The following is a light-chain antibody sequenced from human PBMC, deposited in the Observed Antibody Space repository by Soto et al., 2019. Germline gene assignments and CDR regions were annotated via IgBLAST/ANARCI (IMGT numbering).Light chain of an antibody. J-gene: IGKJ1*01. Sequence: EIVLTKSPSTLSVSPRERATLSCRASQSVSSNLAWYQQKPGQAPRLLIYGASTRVTGIPARFSGSGSGTEFTLTIGSLQSEDFAVYYCQQYGNSPRTFGQGTKVDIK. V-gene: IGKV3-15*01. CDR2: GAS. CDR3: QQYGNSPRT. CDR1: QSVSSN.